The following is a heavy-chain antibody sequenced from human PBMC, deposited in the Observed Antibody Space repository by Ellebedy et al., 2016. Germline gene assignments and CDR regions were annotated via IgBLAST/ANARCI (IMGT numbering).Heavy chain of an antibody. CDR1: GGSINTDGYY. V-gene: IGHV4-39*07. CDR3: TRDRGDYEIDH. J-gene: IGHJ4*02. CDR2: IYHVGST. Sequence: SETLSLTXTVSGGSINTDGYYWGWSRQTPGKGLEWIGSIYHVGSTSYNPSLQSRVTILVDTSKNQFSLKLTSLTAADTALYYCTRDRGDYEIDHWGQGTLVTVSS. D-gene: IGHD2-21*02.